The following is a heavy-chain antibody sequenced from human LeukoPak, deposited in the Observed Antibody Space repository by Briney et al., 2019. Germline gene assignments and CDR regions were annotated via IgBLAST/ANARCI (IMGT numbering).Heavy chain of an antibody. CDR1: GGSISSSNW. J-gene: IGHJ6*02. CDR3: ARDGVRYGMDV. CDR2: IYYGGST. Sequence: PSGTLSLTCAVSGGSISSSNWWSWVRQPPGKGLEWIGTIYYGGSTYYNPSLKSRVTISVDTSKNQFSLKLSSVTAADTAVYYCARDGVRYGMDVWGQGTTVTVSS. V-gene: IGHV4-4*02. D-gene: IGHD2-8*01.